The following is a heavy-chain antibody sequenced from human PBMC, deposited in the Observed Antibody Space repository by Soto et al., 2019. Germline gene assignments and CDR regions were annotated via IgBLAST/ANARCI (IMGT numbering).Heavy chain of an antibody. V-gene: IGHV4-39*01. D-gene: IGHD3-22*01. CDR1: AGSISSSSYF. Sequence: QLQLQESGPGLVKPSETLSLTCTVSAGSISSSSYFSGWIRQPPGKGLEWIGTIDYRGSTPYNPSLKSRVTISVDTSKNQFSLTLSSVTAADTAVYYCATRLYHSRGYYYVPYWGQGTLVTVSS. J-gene: IGHJ4*02. CDR2: IDYRGST. CDR3: ATRLYHSRGYYYVPY.